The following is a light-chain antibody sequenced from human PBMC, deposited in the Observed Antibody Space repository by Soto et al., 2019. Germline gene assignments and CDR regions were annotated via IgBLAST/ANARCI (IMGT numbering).Light chain of an antibody. CDR2: VAS. V-gene: IGKV1-39*01. CDR3: KQSYVTPPLT. CDR1: QGISRY. Sequence: DIQMTQSPASLSASVGDRVTVTFRAGQGISRYFNWYQPRPGRAANLLINVASNLRSGVPSRFSGSGSGTDFTLTITSLQPEDFAFYYCKQSYVTPPLTLGQGTRLETK. J-gene: IGKJ5*01.